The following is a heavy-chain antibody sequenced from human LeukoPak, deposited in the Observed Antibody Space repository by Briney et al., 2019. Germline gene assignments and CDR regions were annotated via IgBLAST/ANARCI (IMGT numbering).Heavy chain of an antibody. CDR3: ARFWGHVDTAMVSYGWFDP. V-gene: IGHV4-31*03. Sequence: SETLSLTCSVSGDSMSSGGYLWTWMRQHPGKGLEWIGYIFYNGGSYYSPSLQSRLTISVDTSQKQFSLKMSSVTAADTAVYYCARFWGHVDTAMVSYGWFDPWGQGTLVTVSS. J-gene: IGHJ5*02. D-gene: IGHD5-18*01. CDR2: IFYNGGS. CDR1: GDSMSSGGYL.